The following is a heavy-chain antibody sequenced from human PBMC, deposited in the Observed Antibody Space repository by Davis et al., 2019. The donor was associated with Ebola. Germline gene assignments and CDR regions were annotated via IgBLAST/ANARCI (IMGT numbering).Heavy chain of an antibody. CDR2: ISGSGGST. J-gene: IGHJ4*02. D-gene: IGHD3-3*01. CDR3: AKDLGPYYDFWSGYGY. Sequence: GESLKISCAASGFTFSSYAMSWVRQAPGKGLEWVSAISGSGGSTYYADSVKGRFTISRDNSKNTLYLQMNSLRAEDTAVYYCAKDLGPYYDFWSGYGYWGQGTLVTVSS. V-gene: IGHV3-23*01. CDR1: GFTFSSYA.